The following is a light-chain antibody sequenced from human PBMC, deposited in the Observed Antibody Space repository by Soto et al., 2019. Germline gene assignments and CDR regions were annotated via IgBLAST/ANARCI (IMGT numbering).Light chain of an antibody. J-gene: IGKJ1*01. CDR1: QSITSR. CDR2: KAS. V-gene: IGKV1-5*03. Sequence: DIQMTQSPSTLSASVGDRVTITCRASQSITSRLAWYQQKPGKAPNLLIYKASSLESGVPSRFSGSGSGTEFTLTISSLQPDDFATYYCQQYNNYWTFGQGTKVEIK. CDR3: QQYNNYWT.